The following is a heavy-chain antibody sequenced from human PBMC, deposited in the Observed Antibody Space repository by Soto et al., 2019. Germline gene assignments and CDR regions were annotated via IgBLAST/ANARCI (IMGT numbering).Heavy chain of an antibody. CDR2: ISYDGSNK. V-gene: IGHV3-30-3*01. D-gene: IGHD6-19*01. J-gene: IGHJ4*02. CDR1: GFTFSTYA. Sequence: GGSLRLSCAASGFTFSTYAMHWVRQAPGKGLEWVAVISYDGSNKYYADSVKGRFTISRDNSKNTLSLQMNSLRAEDTAVYYCARSFYSSGWTPPFDNWGLGTLVTVSP. CDR3: ARSFYSSGWTPPFDN.